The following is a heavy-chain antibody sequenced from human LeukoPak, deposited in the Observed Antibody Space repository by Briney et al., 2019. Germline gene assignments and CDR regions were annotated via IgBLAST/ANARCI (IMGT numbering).Heavy chain of an antibody. D-gene: IGHD3-10*01. CDR3: ARHMSVSYDAFDL. CDR1: GGSISSGDYY. CDR2: IYYSGST. V-gene: IGHV4-30-4*01. J-gene: IGHJ3*01. Sequence: SQTLSLTCTVSGGSISSGDYYWSWIRQPPGKGLEWIGYIYYSGSTYYNPSLKSRVTISVDTSKNQFSLKLTSVTAADTAVYYCARHMSVSYDAFDLWGRGTPVTVSS.